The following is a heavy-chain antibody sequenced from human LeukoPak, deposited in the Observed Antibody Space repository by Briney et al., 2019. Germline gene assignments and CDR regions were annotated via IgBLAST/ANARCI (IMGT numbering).Heavy chain of an antibody. D-gene: IGHD3/OR15-3a*01. CDR1: GFTFSSYS. CDR3: ASQAGTGLFILP. Sequence: VGSLRLSCAASGFTFSSYSMNWVRQAPGKGLEWVSYISSSGSTIYYADPVKGRFTISRDNTNNSLYLQMNSLRAEDTAVYYCASQAGTGLFILPGGQGTLVTVSS. J-gene: IGHJ4*02. CDR2: ISSSGSTI. V-gene: IGHV3-48*04.